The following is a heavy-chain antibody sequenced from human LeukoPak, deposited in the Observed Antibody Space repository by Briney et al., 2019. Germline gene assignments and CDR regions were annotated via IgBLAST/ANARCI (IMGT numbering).Heavy chain of an antibody. D-gene: IGHD3-10*01. Sequence: GGSLRLSCAASGFTFSSYAMSWARQAPGKGLEWVSAISGSGGSTYYADSVKGRFTISRDNSKNTLYLQMNSLRAEDTAVYYCAKFLAYGSGAPFDYWGQGTLVTVSS. J-gene: IGHJ4*02. CDR1: GFTFSSYA. CDR3: AKFLAYGSGAPFDY. CDR2: ISGSGGST. V-gene: IGHV3-23*01.